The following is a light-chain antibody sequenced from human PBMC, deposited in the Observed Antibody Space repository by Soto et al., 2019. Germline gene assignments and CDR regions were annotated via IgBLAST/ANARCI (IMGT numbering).Light chain of an antibody. V-gene: IGKV3-11*01. CDR1: PTARSY. Sequence: EIVLTQSPATLSLSLGERATLSCRASPTARSYLAWYQQKPGQAPRLLIYDVSNRATGVPARFSGSGSETDFSLTISSLEPEDFAVYYCQQRSNWPLTFGGGTKVDIK. CDR3: QQRSNWPLT. CDR2: DVS. J-gene: IGKJ4*01.